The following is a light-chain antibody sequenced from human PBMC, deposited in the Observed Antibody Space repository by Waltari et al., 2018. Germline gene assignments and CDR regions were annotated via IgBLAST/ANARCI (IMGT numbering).Light chain of an antibody. J-gene: IGKJ2*01. CDR2: AAS. CDR1: EGIRNY. V-gene: IGKV1-16*02. Sequence: DIQMTQSPSSLSASIGDRVTITCRASEGIRNYVAWFQQKPGKAPKSLIYAASTLHRGVPPKFTGSGFETDFTLTITSLQPDDFATYYCQQYNQYPHTFGQGTRLE. CDR3: QQYNQYPHT.